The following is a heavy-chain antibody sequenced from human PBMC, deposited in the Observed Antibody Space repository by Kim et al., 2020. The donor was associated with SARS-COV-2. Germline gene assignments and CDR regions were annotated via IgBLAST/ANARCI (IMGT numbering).Heavy chain of an antibody. V-gene: IGHV3-21*01. CDR2: ISSSSSYI. CDR1: GFTFSSYS. J-gene: IGHJ1*01. CDR3: ARDSRYYYDSSGYYYAEYFQH. D-gene: IGHD3-22*01. Sequence: GGSLRLSCAASGFTFSSYSMNWVRQAPGKGLEWVSSISSSSSYIYYADSVKGRFTISRDNDKNSLYLQMNSLRAEDTAVYYCARDSRYYYDSSGYYYAEYFQHWGQGTLVTVS.